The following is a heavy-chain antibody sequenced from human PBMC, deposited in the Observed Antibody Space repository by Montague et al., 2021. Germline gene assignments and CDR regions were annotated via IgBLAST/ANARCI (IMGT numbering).Heavy chain of an antibody. CDR3: ASDRGPFDY. D-gene: IGHD3-10*01. CDR2: VRHIGST. V-gene: IGHV4-34*01. Sequence: SETLSLTCGVYGGSLSEYYWTWIRQSPEKGLERIGEVRHIGSTNYNPSLKSRATMSVDKSKNQFSLKLKSVTAADTAVYYCASDRGPFDYWGQGTVVTVSS. J-gene: IGHJ4*02. CDR1: GGSLSEYY.